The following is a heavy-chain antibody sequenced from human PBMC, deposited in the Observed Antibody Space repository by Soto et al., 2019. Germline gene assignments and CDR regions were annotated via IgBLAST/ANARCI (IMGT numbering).Heavy chain of an antibody. CDR2: ISYDGSNK. D-gene: IGHD1-26*01. V-gene: IGHV3-30-3*01. CDR3: ARESSGSYGPLDY. J-gene: IGHJ4*02. CDR1: GFTFSSYA. Sequence: QVQLVESGGGVVQPGRSLRLSCAASGFTFSSYAMHWVRQAPGKGLEWVAVISYDGSNKYYADSVKGRFIISRDNSKNTLYLQMNSLRAEDTAVYYCARESSGSYGPLDYWGQGTLVSVSS.